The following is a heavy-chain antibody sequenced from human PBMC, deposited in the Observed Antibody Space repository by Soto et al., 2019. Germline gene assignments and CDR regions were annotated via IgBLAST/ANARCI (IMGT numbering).Heavy chain of an antibody. D-gene: IGHD3-3*01. CDR3: TTDFWSGYYGYYYYGMDV. CDR2: IKSKTDGGTT. CDR1: GFTFSNAW. Sequence: GGSLRLSCAASGFTFSNAWMNWVRQAPGKGLEWVGRIKSKTDGGTTDYAAPVKGRFTISRDDSKNTLYLQMNSLKTEDTAVYYCTTDFWSGYYGYYYYGMDVWGQGTTVTVSS. V-gene: IGHV3-15*07. J-gene: IGHJ6*02.